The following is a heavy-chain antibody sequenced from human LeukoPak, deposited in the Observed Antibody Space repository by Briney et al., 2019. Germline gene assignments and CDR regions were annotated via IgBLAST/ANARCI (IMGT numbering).Heavy chain of an antibody. V-gene: IGHV3-74*01. D-gene: IGHD3-16*02. Sequence: GGSLRLSCAASGFTFSGYWMHWVRQAPEKGLVWVSRINSDGSSTSYADSVKGRFTISRDNAKNTLYLQMNSLRAEDTAVYYCARGDYVWGSYRLYYFHYWGQGTLVTVSS. CDR3: ARGDYVWGSYRLYYFHY. CDR1: GFTFSGYW. J-gene: IGHJ4*02. CDR2: INSDGSST.